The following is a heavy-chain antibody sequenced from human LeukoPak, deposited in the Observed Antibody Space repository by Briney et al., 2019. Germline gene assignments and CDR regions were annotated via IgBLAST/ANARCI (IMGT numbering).Heavy chain of an antibody. CDR3: AREGSGSGDAFDI. D-gene: IGHD3-10*01. CDR1: GYTFTGYH. Sequence: ASVKVSCKASGYTFTGYHIHWVRQAPGQGLEWMGWINPKSGGTNYAQKFEGWVTMTRDTSMSTVYMELSRLKSDDTAVYYCAREGSGSGDAFDIWGQGTMVTVSS. V-gene: IGHV1-2*04. CDR2: INPKSGGT. J-gene: IGHJ3*02.